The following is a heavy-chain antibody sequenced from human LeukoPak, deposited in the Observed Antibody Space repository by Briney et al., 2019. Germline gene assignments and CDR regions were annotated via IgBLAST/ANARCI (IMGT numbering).Heavy chain of an antibody. CDR3: TRGGSYYNEAFGI. Sequence: GGSLRLSCAASGFTFSSYSMNWVRQAPGQGLEWVSYISSSSSTIYYADSVKGRFPISRDNAKNSLYLQMNSLRAEDTAVYFCTRGGSYYNEAFGIWGQGTMVTVSS. D-gene: IGHD1-26*01. V-gene: IGHV3-48*01. J-gene: IGHJ3*02. CDR1: GFTFSSYS. CDR2: ISSSSSTI.